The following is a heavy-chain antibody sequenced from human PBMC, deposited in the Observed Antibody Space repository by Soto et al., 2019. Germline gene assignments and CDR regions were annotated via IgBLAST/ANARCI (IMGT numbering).Heavy chain of an antibody. J-gene: IGHJ4*02. V-gene: IGHV4-30-2*01. D-gene: IGHD1-7*01. CDR2: ISHSGST. CDR1: GGSVSNTAYS. Sequence: SETLSLTCAVSGGSVSNTAYSWTWTRQPPGKGLEWIGYISHSGSTYYNPSLRSRATMSLDRSKNQFSLKLTSATAEDTAVYYCARVPSGSYLVTGTTLWWEPLSFDYWGQGTLVTVSS. CDR3: ARVPSGSYLVTGTTLWWEPLSFDY.